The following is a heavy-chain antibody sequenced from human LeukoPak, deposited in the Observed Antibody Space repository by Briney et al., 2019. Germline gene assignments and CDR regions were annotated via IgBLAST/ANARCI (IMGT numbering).Heavy chain of an antibody. CDR1: GFTFSGSA. V-gene: IGHV3-73*01. J-gene: IGHJ6*02. CDR3: TRQRIATYGMDV. Sequence: GGSLRLSCAASGFTFSGSAMHWVRQASGKGLEWVGRIRSKANSCATAYAASVKGRFTISRDDSKNTAYLQMNSLKTEDTAVYYCTRQRIATYGMDVWGQGTTVTVSS. CDR2: IRSKANSCAT. D-gene: IGHD6-13*01.